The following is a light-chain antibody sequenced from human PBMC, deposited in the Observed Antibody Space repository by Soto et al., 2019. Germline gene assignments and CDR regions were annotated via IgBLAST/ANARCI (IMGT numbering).Light chain of an antibody. CDR2: GAS. J-gene: IGKJ2*01. Sequence: EIVMTQSPATLSVSQGEIATLSCRASQSVSSNLAWYQQKPVQAPRLLIYGASTRATGIRARLSGSGSWTEFTRTISSLPSEDFAVYYWPHYNNWPTFGKGTKLESK. CDR1: QSVSSN. CDR3: PHYNNWPT. V-gene: IGKV3-15*01.